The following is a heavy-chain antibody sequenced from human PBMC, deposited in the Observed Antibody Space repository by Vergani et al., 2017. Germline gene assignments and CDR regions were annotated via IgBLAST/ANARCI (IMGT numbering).Heavy chain of an antibody. Sequence: VQLVESGGGVVQPGRSLRLSCAASGFTFGDYAMSWFRQAPGKGLEWVGFIRSKAYGGTTEYAASVKGRFTISRDDSKSIAYLQMNSLKTEDTAVYYCTRDYYDSSGYYEGRYYYGMDVWGQGTTVTVSS. J-gene: IGHJ6*02. CDR3: TRDYYDSSGYYEGRYYYGMDV. V-gene: IGHV3-49*03. D-gene: IGHD3-22*01. CDR2: IRSKAYGGTT. CDR1: GFTFGDYA.